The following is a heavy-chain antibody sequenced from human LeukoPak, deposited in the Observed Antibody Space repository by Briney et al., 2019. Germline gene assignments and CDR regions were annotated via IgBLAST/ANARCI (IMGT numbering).Heavy chain of an antibody. D-gene: IGHD3-22*01. CDR1: GGSISSYY. CDR3: ARDRPAYYYDSSGYKGSAFDI. J-gene: IGHJ3*02. V-gene: IGHV4-59*01. CDR2: IYYSGST. Sequence: SETLSLTCTVSGGSISSYYWSWIRQPPGKGLEWIVYIYYSGSTNYNPSLKSRVTISVDTSKNQFSLKLSSVTAADTAVYYCARDRPAYYYDSSGYKGSAFDIWGQGTMVTVSS.